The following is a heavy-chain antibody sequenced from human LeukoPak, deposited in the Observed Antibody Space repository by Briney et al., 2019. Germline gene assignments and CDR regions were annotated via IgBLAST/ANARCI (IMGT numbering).Heavy chain of an antibody. CDR3: ARAPQGSGGPGSFDY. Sequence: SETLSLTCTVSGGSISSYYWSWIRQPPGKGLEWIGYIYYSGSTNYNPSLKSRVTISVDTSKNQFSLKLSSVTVADTAVYYCARAPQGSGGPGSFDYWGQGTLVTVSS. CDR2: IYYSGST. J-gene: IGHJ4*02. D-gene: IGHD1-26*01. V-gene: IGHV4-59*01. CDR1: GGSISSYY.